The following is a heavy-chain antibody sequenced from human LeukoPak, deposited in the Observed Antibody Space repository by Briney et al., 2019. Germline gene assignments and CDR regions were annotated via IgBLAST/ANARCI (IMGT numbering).Heavy chain of an antibody. CDR2: ISAGNGNT. CDR1: GYTFTSYA. V-gene: IGHV1-3*01. D-gene: IGHD2-15*01. J-gene: IGHJ4*02. CDR3: TRAIYCSGGSCHWEFDY. Sequence: ASVKVSCKASGYTFTSYAIHWVRQAPGQRLEWMGWISAGNGNTKYSQNFQGRVTMTRDTSTSTVYMELSSLRSEDTAVYYCTRAIYCSGGSCHWEFDYWGQGTLVTVSS.